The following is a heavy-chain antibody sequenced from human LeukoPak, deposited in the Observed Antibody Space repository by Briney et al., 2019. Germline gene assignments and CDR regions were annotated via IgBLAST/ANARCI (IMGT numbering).Heavy chain of an antibody. V-gene: IGHV4-61*02. CDR3: ARGGLSGSGQVWFDP. J-gene: IGHJ5*02. D-gene: IGHD3-10*01. CDR1: GGSISSGSYY. CDR2: IYDSGST. Sequence: PSETLSLTCTVSGGSISSGSYYWSWIRQPAGKGLEWIGRIYDSGSTTYNPSLKSRVTMSLDTSKNQFSLKLNSVTAADTAVYYCARGGLSGSGQVWFDPWGQGTLVTVSS.